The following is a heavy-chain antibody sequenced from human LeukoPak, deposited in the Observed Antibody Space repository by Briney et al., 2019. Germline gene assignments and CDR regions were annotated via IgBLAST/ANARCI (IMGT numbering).Heavy chain of an antibody. CDR3: ASSWQWLVPDYYYGMDV. J-gene: IGHJ6*02. D-gene: IGHD6-19*01. Sequence: SVKVSCKASGGTFISYAISWVRQPPGQGLEWMGGIIPIFGTANYAQKFQGRVTITADESTSTAYMELSSLRSEDTAVYYCASSWQWLVPDYYYGMDVWGQGTTVTVSS. CDR1: GGTFISYA. CDR2: IIPIFGTA. V-gene: IGHV1-69*13.